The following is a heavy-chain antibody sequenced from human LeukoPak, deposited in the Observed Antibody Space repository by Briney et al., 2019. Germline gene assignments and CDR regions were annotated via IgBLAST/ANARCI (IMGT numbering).Heavy chain of an antibody. J-gene: IGHJ4*02. CDR1: GYSFTSYW. D-gene: IGHD4-17*01. CDR2: IYPGDSDT. V-gene: IGHV5-51*01. Sequence: GESLKISCQGSGYSFTSYWIGWVRQMPGKGLEWMGIIYPGDSDTRYSPSFQGQVTISADKSISTAYLQWSSLKASDTAMYYCAREGATTVTIPYFDYWGQGTLVTVSS. CDR3: AREGATTVTIPYFDY.